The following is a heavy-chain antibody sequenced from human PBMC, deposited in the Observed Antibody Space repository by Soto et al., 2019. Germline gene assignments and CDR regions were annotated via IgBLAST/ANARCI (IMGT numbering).Heavy chain of an antibody. V-gene: IGHV3-13*01. Sequence: PGGSLRLSCEASGFTFSGFDMHWVRQPTGKGLKWVSTIGTAGDTYYAVSVKGRFTISRDNAKNSLSLQMNSLRAGDTAVYFCARGQEVGAHFFDSWGQGTQVTVSS. CDR1: GFTFSGFD. CDR3: ARGQEVGAHFFDS. J-gene: IGHJ4*02. D-gene: IGHD2-15*01. CDR2: IGTAGDT.